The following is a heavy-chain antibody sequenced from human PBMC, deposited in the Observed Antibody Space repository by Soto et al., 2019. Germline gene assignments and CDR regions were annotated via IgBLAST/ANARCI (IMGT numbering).Heavy chain of an antibody. CDR2: IYYSGST. CDR3: ARDRREYYDILTGYYRWFDP. Sequence: SETLSLTCTVSGGSISSGGYYWSWIRQHPGKGLEWIVYIYYSGSTYYNPSLKSRVTISVDTSKNQFSLKLSSVTAADTAVYYCARDRREYYDILTGYYRWFDPWGQGTLVTVSS. CDR1: GGSISSGGYY. D-gene: IGHD3-9*01. V-gene: IGHV4-31*03. J-gene: IGHJ5*02.